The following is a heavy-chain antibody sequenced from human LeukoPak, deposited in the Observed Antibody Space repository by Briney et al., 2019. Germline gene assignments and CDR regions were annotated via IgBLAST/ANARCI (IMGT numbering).Heavy chain of an antibody. Sequence: GGSLRLSCTVSGFTVSSNSWSWVRQAPGRGLEWVSTISGSGGRTYYADSVKGRFTISRDNSKNTLYLQMNSLRAEDTAVYYCAKDDSGSYYPYYYYMDVWGKGTTVTISS. CDR2: ISGSGGRT. CDR3: AKDDSGSYYPYYYYMDV. V-gene: IGHV3-23*01. J-gene: IGHJ6*03. CDR1: GFTVSSNS. D-gene: IGHD1-26*01.